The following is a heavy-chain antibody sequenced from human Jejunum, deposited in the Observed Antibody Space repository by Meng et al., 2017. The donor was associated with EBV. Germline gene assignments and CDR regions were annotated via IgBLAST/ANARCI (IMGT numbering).Heavy chain of an antibody. D-gene: IGHD6-19*01. Sequence: VQQETGCQRLVKPSETLSLTCAVDGGSFNYYYLTWIRQPPGKGLEWIGEIIHSGSTNYDPSLKRRVTISVDRSKNQFSLKLTSVTAADTAVYYCARKAVPGTFARPKFDYWGQGTLVTVSS. J-gene: IGHJ4*02. CDR2: IIHSGST. CDR1: GGSFNYYY. V-gene: IGHV4-34*12. CDR3: ARKAVPGTFARPKFDY.